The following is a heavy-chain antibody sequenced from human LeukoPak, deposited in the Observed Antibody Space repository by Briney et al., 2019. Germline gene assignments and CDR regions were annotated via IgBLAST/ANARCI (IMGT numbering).Heavy chain of an antibody. Sequence: ASVKVSCKASGYTFTGYYMHWVRQAPGQGLEWMGWINPNSGGTNYAQKFQGWVTMTRDTSISTAYMELSRLRSDDTAVYYRAREVGGWYQGYYYYGMDVWGQGTTVTVSS. CDR3: AREVGGWYQGYYYYGMDV. D-gene: IGHD6-19*01. J-gene: IGHJ6*02. CDR1: GYTFTGYY. CDR2: INPNSGGT. V-gene: IGHV1-2*04.